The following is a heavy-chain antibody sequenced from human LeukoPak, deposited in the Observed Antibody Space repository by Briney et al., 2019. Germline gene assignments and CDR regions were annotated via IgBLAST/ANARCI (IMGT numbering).Heavy chain of an antibody. CDR3: ARDRFPYCSSTSCYSNNNWFDP. CDR1: GYTFTGYY. V-gene: IGHV1-2*02. J-gene: IGHJ5*02. Sequence: ASVKVSCKASGYTFTGYYMHWVRQAPGQGLEWMGWINPNSGGTNYAQKFQGRVTMTRDTSISTAYMELSRLRSDDTAVYYCARDRFPYCSSTSCYSNNNWFDPWGQGTLVTVSS. D-gene: IGHD2-2*02. CDR2: INPNSGGT.